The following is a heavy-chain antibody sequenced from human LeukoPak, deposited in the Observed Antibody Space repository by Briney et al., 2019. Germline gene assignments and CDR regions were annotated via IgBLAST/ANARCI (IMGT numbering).Heavy chain of an antibody. V-gene: IGHV3-15*01. CDR1: GFTFSNAW. Sequence: KAGGSLRLSCAASGFTFSNAWMSWVRQAPGKGLEWVGRIKSKTDGGTTDYAAPVKGRFTISRDGSKNTLYLQMNSLKTEDTAVYYCSRYQLPPTFDYWGQGTLVTVSS. CDR3: SRYQLPPTFDY. CDR2: IKSKTDGGTT. J-gene: IGHJ4*02. D-gene: IGHD2-2*01.